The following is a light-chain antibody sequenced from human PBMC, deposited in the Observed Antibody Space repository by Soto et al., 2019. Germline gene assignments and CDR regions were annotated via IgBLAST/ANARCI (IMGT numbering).Light chain of an antibody. CDR3: QQYGSSPLT. CDR2: DAS. V-gene: IGKV3D-20*01. J-gene: IGKJ4*01. CDR1: QSVSSY. Sequence: EVVLTQSPATLSLSPGERATLSCRASQSVSSYLAWYQQKPGLAPRLLIYDASRRATDIPDRISGSGSGTDFTLTISRLEPEDFAVYYCQQYGSSPLTFGGGTKVDIK.